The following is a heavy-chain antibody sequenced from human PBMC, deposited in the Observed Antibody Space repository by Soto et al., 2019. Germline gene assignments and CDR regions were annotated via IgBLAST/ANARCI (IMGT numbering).Heavy chain of an antibody. J-gene: IGHJ5*02. CDR2: IYYSGST. D-gene: IGHD3-10*01. V-gene: IGHV4-59*01. Sequence: SETLSLTCTVSGGSISSYYWSWIRQPPGKGLEWIGYIYYSGSTNYNPSLKSRVTISVDTSKNQFSLKLSSVTAADTAVYYCASLEGSWFYPCGQGTLVTVSS. CDR3: ASLEGSWFYP. CDR1: GGSISSYY.